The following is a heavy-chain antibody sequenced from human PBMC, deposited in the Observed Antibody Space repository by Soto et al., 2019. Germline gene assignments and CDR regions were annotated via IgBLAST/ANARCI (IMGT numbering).Heavy chain of an antibody. CDR2: ISKDGSNK. J-gene: IGHJ4*02. CDR1: RSTFSNYG. Sequence: QVQVVESGGGVVQPGRSLRLSCTVSRSTFSNYGMHWVRQAPGKGLEWVAAISKDGSNKNSADSVKGRFTISRDNSRNTLFLHMDRLRPEDTAVYYCVRDRVQIWLYVSIFDGWGQGTLVTVSS. V-gene: IGHV3-30*03. CDR3: VRDRVQIWLYVSIFDG. D-gene: IGHD5-18*01.